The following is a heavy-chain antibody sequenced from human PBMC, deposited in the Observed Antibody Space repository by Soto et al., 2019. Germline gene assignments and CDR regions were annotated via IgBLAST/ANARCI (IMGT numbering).Heavy chain of an antibody. V-gene: IGHV1-18*01. CDR1: GYTFTSYG. CDR3: ARQGPIANLHYYFDY. CDR2: ISAYNGNT. J-gene: IGHJ4*02. D-gene: IGHD6-13*01. Sequence: ASVKVSCRASGYTFTSYGISWVRQAPGQGLEWMGWISAYNGNTNYAQKLQGRVTMTTDTSTSTAYMELRSLRSDDTAVYYCARQGPIANLHYYFDYWGQGTLVTVSS.